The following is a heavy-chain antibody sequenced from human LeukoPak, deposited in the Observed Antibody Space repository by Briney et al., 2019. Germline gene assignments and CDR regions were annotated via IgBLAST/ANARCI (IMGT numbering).Heavy chain of an antibody. D-gene: IGHD6-19*01. V-gene: IGHV1-69*13. CDR1: GGTFSSYA. CDR3: AREEYSSGSRDAFDI. CDR2: IIPIFGTA. J-gene: IGHJ3*02. Sequence: GASVKVSCKASGGTFSSYAISWVRQAPGQGLEWMGGIIPIFGTANYAQKFQGRVTITADESTSTAYMELSSLRSEDTAVYYCAREEYSSGSRDAFDIWGQGTMVTVSS.